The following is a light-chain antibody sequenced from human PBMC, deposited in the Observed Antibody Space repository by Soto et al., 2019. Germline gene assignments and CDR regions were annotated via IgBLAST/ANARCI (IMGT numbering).Light chain of an antibody. Sequence: EIALTQSPGTLSLSPGERATHSCRASQSVTANYLAWYQQRPGQAPRLLIYAASIGATGVPDRFSGSGSGTDFTLTISRLEPEDFAVYYCLQYGVPLWTFGQGTTVEIK. CDR1: QSVTANY. CDR2: AAS. V-gene: IGKV3-20*01. CDR3: LQYGVPLWT. J-gene: IGKJ1*01.